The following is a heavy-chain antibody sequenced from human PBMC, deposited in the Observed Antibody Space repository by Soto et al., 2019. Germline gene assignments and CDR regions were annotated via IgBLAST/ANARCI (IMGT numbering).Heavy chain of an antibody. CDR3: ARDPYTSTLVTIMDY. D-gene: IGHD3-10*01. CDR2: IDSSTRSI. Sequence: EVQLVESGGGLAQRGGTLRLSCAASGFTFSNYGMNWVRQAPGKGLEWVSYIDSSTRSIYYSDSVKGRFSISRDNAESSLFLQMNSLRDEDTAVYFCARDPYTSTLVTIMDYWGQGILVTVSS. CDR1: GFTFSNYG. J-gene: IGHJ4*02. V-gene: IGHV3-48*02.